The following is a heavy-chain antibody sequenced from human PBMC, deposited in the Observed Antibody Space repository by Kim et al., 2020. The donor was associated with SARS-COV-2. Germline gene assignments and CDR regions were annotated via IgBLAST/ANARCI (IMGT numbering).Heavy chain of an antibody. J-gene: IGHJ4*02. V-gene: IGHV4-39*01. Sequence: TYYHPSLKSRVTISVDTSKNQFSLKLSSVTAADTAVYYCARRGAAATFDYWGQGTLVTVSS. CDR3: ARRGAAATFDY. CDR2: T. D-gene: IGHD6-13*01.